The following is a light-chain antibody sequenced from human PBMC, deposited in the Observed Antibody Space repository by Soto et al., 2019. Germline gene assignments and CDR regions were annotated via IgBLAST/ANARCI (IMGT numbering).Light chain of an antibody. V-gene: IGKV1-8*01. CDR1: QDIHNY. CDR3: QHYYTYPWT. J-gene: IGKJ1*01. CDR2: AAS. Sequence: AVLLTQSPSSFSASTGDRATITCRASQDIHNYLAWYQQVPGKAPKLLLYAASILQTGVPSRFSGSGYGTDFTLTIDGMQSEDFATYFCQHYYTYPWTFGQGTTVE.